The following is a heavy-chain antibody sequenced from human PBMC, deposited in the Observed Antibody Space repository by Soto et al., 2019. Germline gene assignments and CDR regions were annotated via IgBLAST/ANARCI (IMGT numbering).Heavy chain of an antibody. D-gene: IGHD2-15*01. CDR1: GFSPTTTGEG. CDR2: IYWDADT. V-gene: IGHV2-5*02. J-gene: IGHJ4*02. CDR3: AHSKAGGRRYCDY. Sequence: QITLKESGPTLVKPTQTLTLTCTFSGFSPTTTGEGVGWIRQPPGKALEWLRIIYWDADTRYSPSLKSRLTITKDTPKNQVVLRMTNMDPVVTGTYYCAHSKAGGRRYCDYWGQGTLVTVSS.